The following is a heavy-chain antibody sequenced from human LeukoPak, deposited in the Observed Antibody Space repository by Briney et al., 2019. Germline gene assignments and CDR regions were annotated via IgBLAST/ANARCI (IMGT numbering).Heavy chain of an antibody. Sequence: GGSLRLSCAASGFTFSSYWMTWVRQAPGKGLEWVANIKEDGTEKHYVDSVKGRFTISRDNAKNSLFLQMNSLRAEDTAVYYCARTLVVPGSRDHPDYWGQGTLVTVSS. D-gene: IGHD2-2*01. CDR1: GFTFSSYW. J-gene: IGHJ4*02. CDR2: IKEDGTEK. CDR3: ARTLVVPGSRDHPDY. V-gene: IGHV3-7*01.